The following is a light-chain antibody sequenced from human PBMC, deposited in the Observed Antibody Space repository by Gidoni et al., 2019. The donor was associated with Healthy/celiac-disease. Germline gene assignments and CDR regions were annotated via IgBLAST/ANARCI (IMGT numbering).Light chain of an antibody. J-gene: IGLJ2*01. CDR3: GSYTSSIFV. CDR1: SSDVGGYNY. CDR2: DVS. V-gene: IGLV2-14*01. Sequence: QSALTQPASVSGSPGQSITISCTGTSSDVGGYNYVSWYQQHPGKAPKLMIYDVSNRPSGVSNRFSGSKSGNTASLTISGLQAEDEADYYCGSYTSSIFVFGGGTKLTVL.